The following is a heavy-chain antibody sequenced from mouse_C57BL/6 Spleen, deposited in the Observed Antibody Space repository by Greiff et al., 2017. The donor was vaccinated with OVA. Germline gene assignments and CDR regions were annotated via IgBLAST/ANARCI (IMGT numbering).Heavy chain of an antibody. V-gene: IGHV1-69*01. CDR3: SRVLRRIYYALAY. Sequence: QVQLQQPGAELVMPGASVKLSCKASGYTFTSYWMPWVPQRPGQGLEWLGAFDPSASYTNYNQQVKGKFTLTVYKYSSTSYMQLSSLTSEDAAVYDCSRVLRRIYYALAYWGQGTSGTVSS. CDR1: GYTFTSYW. J-gene: IGHJ4*01. CDR2: FDPSASYT. D-gene: IGHD1-1*01.